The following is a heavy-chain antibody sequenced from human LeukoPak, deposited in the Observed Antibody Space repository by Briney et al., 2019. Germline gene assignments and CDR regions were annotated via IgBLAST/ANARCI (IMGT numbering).Heavy chain of an antibody. Sequence: SETLSLTCTVSGGSITSSSYYWGWIRQPPGKGLEWIGSIYYSGSTYYNPSLKSRLTISVDTSKNQFSLNLSSVTAADTAVYYCARHAHCSYYMDVWGKGTTVTVSS. CDR3: ARHAHCSYYMDV. CDR1: GGSITSSSYY. V-gene: IGHV4-39*01. CDR2: IYYSGST. J-gene: IGHJ6*03.